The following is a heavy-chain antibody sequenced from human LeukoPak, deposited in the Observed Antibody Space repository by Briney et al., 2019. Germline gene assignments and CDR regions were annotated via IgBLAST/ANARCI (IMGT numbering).Heavy chain of an antibody. V-gene: IGHV1-8*03. CDR3: ARGRVTGTAYDFDY. J-gene: IGHJ4*02. Sequence: ASVKVSCKASGYTFTSYDINWVRQATGQGLEWMGWMNPNSGNTGYAQTFQGRVTITRNTSIGTAYMELSSLRSEDTAVYYCARGRVTGTAYDFDYWGQGTLVTVSS. CDR2: MNPNSGNT. D-gene: IGHD1-20*01. CDR1: GYTFTSYD.